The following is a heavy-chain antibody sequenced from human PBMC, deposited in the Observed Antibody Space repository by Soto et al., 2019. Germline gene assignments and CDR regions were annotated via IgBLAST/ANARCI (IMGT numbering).Heavy chain of an antibody. Sequence: QVRLQESGPGLVKPSETLSLTCTVSGGSISRYYWSWIRQPPGKGLDGIGYLYNTGSTIYNPSLKSRVTISVDTSKNQFSLKLNSVTAADTAVYYCARDLWGYCGTDCYPLDVWGQGTTVTVSS. CDR1: GGSISRYY. CDR2: LYNTGST. V-gene: IGHV4-59*01. J-gene: IGHJ6*02. D-gene: IGHD2-21*02. CDR3: ARDLWGYCGTDCYPLDV.